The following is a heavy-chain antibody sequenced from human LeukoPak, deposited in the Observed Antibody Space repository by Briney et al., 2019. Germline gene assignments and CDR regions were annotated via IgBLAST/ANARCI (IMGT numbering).Heavy chain of an antibody. V-gene: IGHV4-4*07. D-gene: IGHD1-26*01. CDR3: ARQGLGVGAAYYYGMDV. J-gene: IGHJ6*02. CDR2: IYTSGST. CDR1: GGSISSYY. Sequence: SETLSLTCTVSGGSISSYYWSWIRQPAGKGLEWIGRIYTSGSTNYNPSLKSRVTMSVDTSKNQFSLKLSSVTAADAAVYYCARQGLGVGAAYYYGMDVWGQGTTVTVSS.